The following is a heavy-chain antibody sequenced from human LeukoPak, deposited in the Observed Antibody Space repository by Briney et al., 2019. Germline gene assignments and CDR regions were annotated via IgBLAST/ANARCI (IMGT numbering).Heavy chain of an antibody. CDR1: GFTFSSYW. CDR2: INSDGSST. J-gene: IGHJ4*02. D-gene: IGHD1-7*01. CDR3: ARGARNNWNYEHYFDY. Sequence: GGSLRLSCAASGFTFSSYWMHWVRQAPGKGLVWVSRINSDGSSTSYADSVKGRFTISRDNAKNSLYLQMNSLRAEDTAVYYCARGARNNWNYEHYFDYWGQGTLVTVSS. V-gene: IGHV3-74*01.